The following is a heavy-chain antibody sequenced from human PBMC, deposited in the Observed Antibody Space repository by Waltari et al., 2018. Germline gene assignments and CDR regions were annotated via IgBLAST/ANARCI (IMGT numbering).Heavy chain of an antibody. CDR1: GFTFSSYG. D-gene: IGHD6-19*01. Sequence: QVQLVESGGGVVQPGGSLRLSCAASGFTFSSYGMHWVRQAPGKGLEWVAFIRYDGSNKYYADSGKGRFTISRDNSKNTLYLQMNSLRAEDTAVYYCAKVGPRHFIAVAGGDYWGQGTLVTVSS. CDR3: AKVGPRHFIAVAGGDY. V-gene: IGHV3-30*02. J-gene: IGHJ4*02. CDR2: IRYDGSNK.